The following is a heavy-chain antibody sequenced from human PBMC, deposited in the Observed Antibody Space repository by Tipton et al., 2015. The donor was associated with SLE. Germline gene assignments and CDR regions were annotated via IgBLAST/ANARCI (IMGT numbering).Heavy chain of an antibody. CDR1: GFTFSSYA. J-gene: IGHJ3*02. CDR2: ISYDGSNK. V-gene: IGHV3-30*04. CDR3: ARFKQHPGAFDI. D-gene: IGHD2-21*01. Sequence: QLVQSGGGVVQPGRSLRLSCAASGFTFSSYAMHWVRQAPGKGLEWVAVISYDGSNKYYADSVKGRFTISRDNSKNTPYLQMNSPRAEDTAVYYCARFKQHPGAFDIWGQGTMVTVSS.